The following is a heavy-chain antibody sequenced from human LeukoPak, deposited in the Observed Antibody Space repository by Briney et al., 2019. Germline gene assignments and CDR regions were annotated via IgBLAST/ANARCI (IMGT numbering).Heavy chain of an antibody. V-gene: IGHV4-34*01. CDR3: ARGAAGTYYYYGMDV. CDR2: INHSGST. CDR1: GGSFGGYY. D-gene: IGHD6-13*01. J-gene: IGHJ6*02. Sequence: SETLSLTCAVYGGSFGGYYWSWIRQPPGKGLEWIGEINHSGSTNYNPSLKSRVTISVDTSKNQFSLKLSSVTAADTAVYYCARGAAGTYYYYGMDVWGQGTTVTVSS.